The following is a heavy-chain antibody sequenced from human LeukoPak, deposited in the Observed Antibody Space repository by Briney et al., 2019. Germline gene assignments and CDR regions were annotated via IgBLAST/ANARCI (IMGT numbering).Heavy chain of an antibody. CDR2: ISSSGSTI. CDR3: ARGVKYQLLWYYFDY. Sequence: GGSLRLSCAASGFTFSDYYMSWIRQAPGKGLEWVSYISSSGSTIYYADSVKGRFTISRDNAKNSLYLQMNGLRAEDTAVYYCARGVKYQLLWYYFDYWGQGTLVTVSS. CDR1: GFTFSDYY. J-gene: IGHJ4*02. D-gene: IGHD2-2*01. V-gene: IGHV3-11*04.